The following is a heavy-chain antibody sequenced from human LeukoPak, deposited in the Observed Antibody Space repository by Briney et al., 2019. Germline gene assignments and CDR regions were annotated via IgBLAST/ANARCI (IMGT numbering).Heavy chain of an antibody. CDR1: GYTFTSYG. CDR2: ISAYNGNT. V-gene: IGHV1-18*01. Sequence: GSVKVSCKASGYTFTSYGISWVRQAPGQGLEWMGWISAYNGNTNYAQKLQGRVTMTTDTSTSTAYMELRSLRSDDTAVYYCARDTYDFWSGYYNFDYWGQGTLVTVSS. J-gene: IGHJ4*02. CDR3: ARDTYDFWSGYYNFDY. D-gene: IGHD3-3*01.